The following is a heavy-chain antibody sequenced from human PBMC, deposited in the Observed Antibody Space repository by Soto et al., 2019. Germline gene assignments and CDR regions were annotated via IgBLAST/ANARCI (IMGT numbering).Heavy chain of an antibody. V-gene: IGHV4-59*01. D-gene: IGHD6-13*01. J-gene: IGHJ5*02. CDR2: IYYSGST. CDR1: GGSISSYY. Sequence: PSETLSLTCPVSGGSISSYYLSWIRQPPGKGLEWIGYIYYSGSTNYNPSLKSRVTISVDTSKNQFSLKLSSVTAEDTAVYYCATQRRDSSSWSSWFDPWGQGTLVTVSS. CDR3: ATQRRDSSSWSSWFDP.